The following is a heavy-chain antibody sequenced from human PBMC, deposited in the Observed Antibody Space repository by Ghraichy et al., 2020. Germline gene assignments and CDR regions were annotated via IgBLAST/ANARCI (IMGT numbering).Heavy chain of an antibody. D-gene: IGHD4-23*01. CDR1: GFSFGVYY. CDR2: IGGYETPSHT. V-gene: IGHV3-11*05. J-gene: IGHJ3*01. Sequence: GGSLRLSCEASGFSFGVYYMTWIRQAPGKGLEWISFIGGYETPSHTNYADSVKGRFIISRDNTKNSLFLHMNDLRGDDTAMYYCARDPGHGGNLGSFDVWGQGTMVTVSS. CDR3: ARDPGHGGNLGSFDV.